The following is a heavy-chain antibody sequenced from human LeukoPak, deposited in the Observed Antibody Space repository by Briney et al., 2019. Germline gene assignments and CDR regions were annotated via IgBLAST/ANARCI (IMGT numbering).Heavy chain of an antibody. CDR2: INSNSGGT. J-gene: IGHJ6*03. CDR3: ARGYSNYPHGGYYMDV. CDR1: GYTFTGYY. D-gene: IGHD4-11*01. Sequence: ASVNVSCKASGYTFTGYYIHWVRQAPGQGLEWMGWINSNSGGTKYVQKFQDWVTMTRDTSISTAYMELSSLRSEDTAVYYCARGYSNYPHGGYYMDVWGKGTTVTVSS. V-gene: IGHV1-2*04.